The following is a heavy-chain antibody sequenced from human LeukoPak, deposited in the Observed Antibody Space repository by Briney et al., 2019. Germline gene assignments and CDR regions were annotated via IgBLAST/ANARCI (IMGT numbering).Heavy chain of an antibody. J-gene: IGHJ4*02. CDR2: IRSNGATA. CDR1: GFSFSRFA. CDR3: ARGQEFDDGVFDS. Sequence: GGSLRLSCAASGFSFSRFAMTWVRQAPGKGLEWVSTIRSNGATASNADSVKGRFTISRDNSKNTVYLQVNSLRVEDTAIYYCARGQEFDDGVFDSWGQGTLVTVSS. D-gene: IGHD1-1*01. V-gene: IGHV3-23*01.